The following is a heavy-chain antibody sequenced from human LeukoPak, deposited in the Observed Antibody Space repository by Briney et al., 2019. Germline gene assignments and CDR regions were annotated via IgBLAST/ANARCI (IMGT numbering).Heavy chain of an antibody. D-gene: IGHD4-17*01. V-gene: IGHV3-21*04. J-gene: IGHJ4*02. CDR1: GFTFSSYS. Sequence: PGGSLRLSCAASGFTFSSYSMNWVRQAPGKGLEWVSSISSSSSYIYYADSVKGRFTISRDNSRNTLYLQMNSLRAEDTAVYYCATRRPVTILRGKYYFEYWGQGTLVTVSS. CDR2: ISSSSSYI. CDR3: ATRRPVTILRGKYYFEY.